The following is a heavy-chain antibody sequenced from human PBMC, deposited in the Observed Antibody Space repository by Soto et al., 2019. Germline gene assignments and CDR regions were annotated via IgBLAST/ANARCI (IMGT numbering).Heavy chain of an antibody. V-gene: IGHV3-48*03. Sequence: PGGSLRLSCAASGFTFSSYEMNWVRQAPGKGLEWVSYISSSGSTIYYADSVKGRFTISRDNAKNSLYLQMNSLRAEDTAVYYCAGAGHYDFWSGSGGFDPWGQGTLVTVSS. J-gene: IGHJ5*02. D-gene: IGHD3-3*01. CDR2: ISSSGSTI. CDR3: AGAGHYDFWSGSGGFDP. CDR1: GFTFSSYE.